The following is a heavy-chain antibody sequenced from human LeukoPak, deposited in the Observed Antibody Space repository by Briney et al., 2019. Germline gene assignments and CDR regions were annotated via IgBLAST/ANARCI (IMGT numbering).Heavy chain of an antibody. D-gene: IGHD6-6*01. V-gene: IGHV1-18*01. CDR1: GYTFTSYG. J-gene: IGHJ6*02. CDR3: ARAEYSSSSFLYYYYGMDV. CDR2: ISAYNGNT. Sequence: ASVKDSCKASGYTFTSYGISWVRQAPGQGLEWMGWISAYNGNTNYAQKLQGRVTMTTDTSTSTAYMELRSLRSDDTAVYYCARAEYSSSSFLYYYYGMDVWGQGTTVTVSS.